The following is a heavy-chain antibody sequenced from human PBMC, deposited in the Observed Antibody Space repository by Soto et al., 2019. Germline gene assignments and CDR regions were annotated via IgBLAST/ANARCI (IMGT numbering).Heavy chain of an antibody. CDR1: GFTFSSYW. CDR2: INSDGSST. V-gene: IGHV3-74*01. CDR3: ATAGPFDY. J-gene: IGHJ4*02. Sequence: EVQLVESGGGLVKPGGSLRLSCAASGFTFSSYWMHWVRQAPGKVLVWVTRINSDGSSTYYADSVKGRFTISRDNAKHTLYLQMNSLRAEGTDVYYCATAGPFDYWGQGTLVTVSS.